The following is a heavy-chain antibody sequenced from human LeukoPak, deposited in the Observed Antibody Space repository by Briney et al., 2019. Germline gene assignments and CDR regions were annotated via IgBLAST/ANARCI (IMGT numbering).Heavy chain of an antibody. J-gene: IGHJ4*02. V-gene: IGHV3-9*01. CDR1: GFTFDDYA. Sequence: GGSLRLSCAASGFTFDDYAMHWVRQAPGKGLEWVPGISWNSGSLGYADSVKGRFTISRDNAKNSLYLQMNSLRAEDTALYYCAKDAQYSSGWYSDWGQGTLVTVSS. D-gene: IGHD6-19*01. CDR2: ISWNSGSL. CDR3: AKDAQYSSGWYSD.